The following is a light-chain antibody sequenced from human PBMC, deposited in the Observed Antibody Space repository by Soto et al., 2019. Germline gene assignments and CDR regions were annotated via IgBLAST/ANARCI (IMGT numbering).Light chain of an antibody. CDR1: QSVLYSSNNKNY. J-gene: IGKJ4*01. CDR3: QQYYSTRLT. V-gene: IGKV4-1*01. CDR2: WAS. Sequence: DIVMTQSPDSLAVSLGERATINCKSSQSVLYSSNNKNYLAWYQQKPGQPPKLLIYWASTRESGVPDRFSGSGSETDFTLTTSSLQAEDVAVYYCQQYYSTRLTFGGGTKVEIK.